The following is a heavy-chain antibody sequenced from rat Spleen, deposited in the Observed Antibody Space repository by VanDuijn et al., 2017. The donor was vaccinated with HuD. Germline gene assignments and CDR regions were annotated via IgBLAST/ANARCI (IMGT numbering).Heavy chain of an antibody. V-gene: IGHV5S23*01. CDR2: ISPSGAST. CDR1: GFTFSDYA. CDR3: ATAGARVSRFAY. D-gene: IGHD1-4*01. Sequence: EVQLVESGGGLVQPGRSLKFSCAASGFTFSDYAMAWVRQAPTKGLEWVASISPSGASTHYRDSVKGRFTISRDHAKSILYLQMDSLRSEDTATYYCATAGARVSRFAYWGQGTLVTVSS. J-gene: IGHJ3*01.